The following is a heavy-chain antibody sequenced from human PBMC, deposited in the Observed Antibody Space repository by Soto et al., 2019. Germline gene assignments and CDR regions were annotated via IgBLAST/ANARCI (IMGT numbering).Heavy chain of an antibody. J-gene: IGHJ4*02. V-gene: IGHV4-34*01. CDR1: GGSFSGYY. D-gene: IGHD3-3*01. CDR3: ANGGNYTNFDY. CDR2: INHSGST. Sequence: SETLSLTCAVYGGSFSGYYWSWIRQPPGKGLEWIGEINHSGSTNYNPSLKSRVTISVDTSKNQFSLKLSSVTAADTAVYYCANGGNYTNFDYWGQGTLVTVS.